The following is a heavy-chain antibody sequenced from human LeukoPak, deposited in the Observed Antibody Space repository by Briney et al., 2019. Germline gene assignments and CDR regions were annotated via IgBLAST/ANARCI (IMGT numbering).Heavy chain of an antibody. CDR3: TSLQYCSGGSCYSAYYYYMDV. V-gene: IGHV3-73*01. CDR1: GFTFSGSA. CDR2: IRSKANSYAT. D-gene: IGHD2-15*01. J-gene: IGHJ6*03. Sequence: GGSLRLSCAASGFTFSGSAMHWVRQASGKGLEWVGRIRSKANSYATAYAASVKGRVTISRDDSKNTAYLQMNSLKTEDTAVYYCTSLQYCSGGSCYSAYYYYMDVWGKGTTVTVSS.